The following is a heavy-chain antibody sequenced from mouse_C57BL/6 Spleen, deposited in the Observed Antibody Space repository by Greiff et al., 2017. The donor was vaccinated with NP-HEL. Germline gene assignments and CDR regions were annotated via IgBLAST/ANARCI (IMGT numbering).Heavy chain of an antibody. CDR1: GYTFTNYW. CDR3: TRGHGYDAMDY. Sequence: VQLQQSGAELVRPGTSVKMSCKASGYTFTNYWIGWAKQRPGHGLEWIGYIYPGGGYTNYNEKFKGKATLTADKSSSTAYMQFSSLTSEDSAIYYCTRGHGYDAMDYWGQGTSVTVSS. CDR2: IYPGGGYT. V-gene: IGHV1-63*01. J-gene: IGHJ4*01.